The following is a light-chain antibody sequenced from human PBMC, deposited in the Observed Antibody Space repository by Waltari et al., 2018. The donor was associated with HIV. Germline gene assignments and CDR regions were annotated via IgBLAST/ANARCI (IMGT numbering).Light chain of an antibody. V-gene: IGLV3-1*01. J-gene: IGLJ2*01. CDR2: QDT. CDR1: KLGDHY. CDR3: QAWDSSTGV. Sequence: SYELTQPPSVSVSPGQTARITCPGDKLGDHYSCWYQQRPGQSPVLVIYQDTKRPSGIPERFSGSNSGNTATLTISGTQALDEADYYCQAWDSSTGVFGGGTKLTVL.